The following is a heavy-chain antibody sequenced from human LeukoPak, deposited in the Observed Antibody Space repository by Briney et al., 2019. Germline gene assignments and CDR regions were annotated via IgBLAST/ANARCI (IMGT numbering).Heavy chain of an antibody. CDR2: IIPIFGIA. Sequence: SVKVSCKASGGTFSSYATSWVRQAPGQGLEWMGRIIPIFGIANYAQKFQGRVTITADKSTSTAYMELSSLRSEDTAVYYCARGGGGSYDWFDPWGQGTLVTVSS. J-gene: IGHJ5*02. D-gene: IGHD1-26*01. CDR3: ARGGGGSYDWFDP. CDR1: GGTFSSYA. V-gene: IGHV1-69*04.